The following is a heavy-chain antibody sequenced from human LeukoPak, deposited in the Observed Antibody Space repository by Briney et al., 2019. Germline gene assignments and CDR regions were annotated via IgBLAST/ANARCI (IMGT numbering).Heavy chain of an antibody. CDR3: ARGGGYCSGGSCYSHFQH. V-gene: IGHV1-69*13. J-gene: IGHJ1*01. Sequence: SVKVSCKASGGTFSSYAISWVRQAPGQGLEWMGGIIPIFGTANYAQKFQGRVTITADESTSTAYMELSSLRSEGTAVYYCARGGGYCSGGSCYSHFQHWGQGTLVTVSS. CDR1: GGTFSSYA. CDR2: IIPIFGTA. D-gene: IGHD2-15*01.